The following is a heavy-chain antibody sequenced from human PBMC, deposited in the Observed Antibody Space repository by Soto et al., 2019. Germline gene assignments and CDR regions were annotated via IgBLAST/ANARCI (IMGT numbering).Heavy chain of an antibody. CDR1: GLTFSSYG. CDR2: ISYDGSNK. CDR3: AKEGYYGSGSYYLSYYFDY. Sequence: GGSLRLSCAASGLTFSSYGMNWVRQALRKALEWVAVISYDGSNKYDADSVKGRFTISRDNSKNTLYLQMNSLRAEDTAVYYCAKEGYYGSGSYYLSYYFDYWGKGT. D-gene: IGHD3-10*01. V-gene: IGHV3-30*18. J-gene: IGHJ4*02.